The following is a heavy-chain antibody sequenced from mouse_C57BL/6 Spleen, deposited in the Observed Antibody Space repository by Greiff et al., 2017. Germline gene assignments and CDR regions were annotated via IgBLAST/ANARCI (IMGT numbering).Heavy chain of an antibody. CDR1: GYTFTSYW. D-gene: IGHD2-1*01. CDR3: ARYYGNYGIDY. CDR2: IHPNSGST. J-gene: IGHJ2*01. Sequence: VQLQQSGAELVKPGASVKLSCKASGYTFTSYWMHWVKQRPGQGLEWIGRIHPNSGSTNYNEKFKSKATLTVDKSSSTAYMQLSSLTSEDSAVYYCARYYGNYGIDYWGQGTTLTVSS. V-gene: IGHV1-64*01.